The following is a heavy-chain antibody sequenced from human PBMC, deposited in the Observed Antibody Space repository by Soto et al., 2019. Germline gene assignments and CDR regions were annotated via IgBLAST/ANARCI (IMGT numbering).Heavy chain of an antibody. Sequence: GESLKISCKASGYSFTSYWIGWVRQMPGKGLEWMAIIFPSDSRTKYSPAFQGQVTISVDKSINTAYLQWGSLKASDSAMYYCARESYGSGDSWGQGTLVTVS. D-gene: IGHD3-10*01. J-gene: IGHJ4*02. V-gene: IGHV5-51*01. CDR2: IFPSDSRT. CDR3: ARESYGSGDS. CDR1: GYSFTSYW.